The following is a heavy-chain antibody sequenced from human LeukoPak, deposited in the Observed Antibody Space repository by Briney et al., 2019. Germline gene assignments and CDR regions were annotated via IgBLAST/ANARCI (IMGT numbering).Heavy chain of an antibody. J-gene: IGHJ4*02. D-gene: IGHD6-13*01. CDR2: ISGSGGST. V-gene: IGHV3-23*01. CDR1: GFTFSSYA. CDR3: AKDRVAAAGTGSGFDY. Sequence: GGSLRLSCAASGFTFSSYAMSWVRQAPGKGLEWVSAISGSGGSTYYADSVKGRFTISRDNSKNTLYLQMNSLRAEDMAVYYCAKDRVAAAGTGSGFDYWGQGTLVTVSS.